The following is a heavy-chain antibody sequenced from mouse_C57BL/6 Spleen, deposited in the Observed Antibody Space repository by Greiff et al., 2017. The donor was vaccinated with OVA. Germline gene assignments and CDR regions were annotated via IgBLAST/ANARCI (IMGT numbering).Heavy chain of an antibody. CDR3: ARCLGSSYAGYFDY. CDR1: GYTFTSYG. J-gene: IGHJ2*01. CDR2: IYPRSGNN. Sequence: QVQLQQSGAELARPGASVKLSCKASGYTFTSYGISWVKQRTGQGLEWIGEIYPRSGNNYYNEKFKGKATLTADKSSSTADMELRSLTSEDSAVYSCARCLGSSYAGYFDYWGQGTTLTVSS. D-gene: IGHD1-1*01. V-gene: IGHV1-81*01.